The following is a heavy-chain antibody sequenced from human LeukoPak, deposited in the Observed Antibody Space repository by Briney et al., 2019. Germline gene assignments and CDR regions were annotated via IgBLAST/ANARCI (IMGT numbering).Heavy chain of an antibody. CDR2: INHSGST. CDR1: GGSFSGYY. D-gene: IGHD6-6*01. V-gene: IGHV4-34*01. CDR3: ARDWGVGGRPGYMDV. Sequence: SETLSLTCAVYGGSFSGYYWSWIRQPPGKGLEWIGEINHSGSTNYNPSLKSRVTIAVDTSRNQFSLTLSSVTAADTAVYYCARDWGVGGRPGYMDVWGKGTTVTVSS. J-gene: IGHJ6*03.